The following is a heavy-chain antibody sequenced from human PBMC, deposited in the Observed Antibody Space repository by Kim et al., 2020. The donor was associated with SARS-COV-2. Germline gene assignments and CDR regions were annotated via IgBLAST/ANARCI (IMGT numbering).Heavy chain of an antibody. CDR2: INHSGST. V-gene: IGHV4-34*01. CDR3: ARGRGGGVVVVIRALIFDY. D-gene: IGHD3-22*01. J-gene: IGHJ4*02. Sequence: SETLSLTCAVYGGSFSGYYWSWIRQPPGKGLEWIGEINHSGSTNYNPSLKSRVTISVDTSKNQFSLKLSSVTAADTAVYYCARGRGGGVVVVIRALIFDYWGQGTLVTVSS. CDR1: GGSFSGYY.